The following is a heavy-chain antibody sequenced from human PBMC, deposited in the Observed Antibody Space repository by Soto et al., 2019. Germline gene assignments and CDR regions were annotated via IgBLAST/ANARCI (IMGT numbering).Heavy chain of an antibody. CDR2: ITYDGSNK. J-gene: IGHJ4*02. Sequence: GGSLRLSCATPGFTFSSYGMHWVRQAPGKGLEWVAVITYDGSNKYYANSVKGRFTISRDNAKNSLYLQMNSLRDEDTAVYYCARDDLGPHYGDYRDYWGQGTLVTVSS. D-gene: IGHD4-17*01. V-gene: IGHV3-30*03. CDR1: GFTFSSYG. CDR3: ARDDLGPHYGDYRDY.